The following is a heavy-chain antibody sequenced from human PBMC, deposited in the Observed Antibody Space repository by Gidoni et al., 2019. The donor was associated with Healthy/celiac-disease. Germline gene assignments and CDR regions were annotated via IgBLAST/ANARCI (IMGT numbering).Heavy chain of an antibody. D-gene: IGHD3-10*01. J-gene: IGHJ6*02. CDR2: INPSGGST. CDR3: ARDYYGSGSYPYYYYGMDV. CDR1: GYTFTSYY. Sequence: QVQLVQPGAAVKKPGASAKVSCMASGYTFTSYYMHWVRQAPGQGLEWMGIINPSGGSTSYAQKFQGKVTMTRDTSTSTVYMELSSLRSEDTAVYYCARDYYGSGSYPYYYYGMDVWGQGTTVTVSS. V-gene: IGHV1-46*01.